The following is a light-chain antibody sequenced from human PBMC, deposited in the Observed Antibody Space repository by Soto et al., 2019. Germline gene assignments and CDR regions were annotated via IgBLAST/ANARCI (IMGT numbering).Light chain of an antibody. J-gene: IGKJ5*01. CDR1: QSIGGNF. CDR2: GAS. V-gene: IGKV3-20*01. CDR3: QQYGSSIT. Sequence: EIVLTQSPGTLSLSPGEGATLSCRASQSIGGNFLAWYQQRRGQAPRLLIYGASSRATGIPDRFSGSGSGTDFTLTISRLEPEDFAVYYCQQYGSSITFGQGTRLEIK.